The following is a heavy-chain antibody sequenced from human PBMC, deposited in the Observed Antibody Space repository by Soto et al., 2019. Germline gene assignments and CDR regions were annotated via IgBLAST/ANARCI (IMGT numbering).Heavy chain of an antibody. CDR3: ARRQGDV. V-gene: IGHV4-59*12. CDR1: GGSITGYY. Sequence: QVQLQESGPGLVKPSETLSLSCNVSGGSITGYYWSWIRQPPGKALEWLGSVYYSGATKLNPSLKSRVTMSVGMSKRQLSLKMNSVTAADTAVYYCARRQGDVWGPGTTVTVS. CDR2: VYYSGAT. J-gene: IGHJ6*02.